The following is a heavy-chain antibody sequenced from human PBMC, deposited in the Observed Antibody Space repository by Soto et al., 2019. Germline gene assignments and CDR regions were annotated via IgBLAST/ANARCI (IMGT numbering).Heavy chain of an antibody. D-gene: IGHD5-12*01. CDR2: ISGSGGST. V-gene: IGHV3-23*01. CDR1: GFTFSSYA. Sequence: GGSLRLSCAASGFTFSSYAMSWVRQAPGKGLEWVSAISGSGGSTYYADSVKGRFTISRDNSKNTLYLQMNSLRAEDTAVYYCAKDCEGSGYEYYFDYWGQGTLVTVSS. CDR3: AKDCEGSGYEYYFDY. J-gene: IGHJ4*02.